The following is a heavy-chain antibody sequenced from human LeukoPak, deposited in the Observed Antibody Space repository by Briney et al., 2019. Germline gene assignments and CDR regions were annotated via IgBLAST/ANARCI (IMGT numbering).Heavy chain of an antibody. J-gene: IGHJ4*02. V-gene: IGHV4-61*02. Sequence: SSETLSLTCTVSGGSISSGSYYWSWIRQPAGKGLEWIGRIYTSGSTNYNPSLKSRVTISVDTSKNQFSLKLSSVTAADTAVYYCARGIFSSSSDFDYWGQGTLVTVSS. D-gene: IGHD6-6*01. CDR2: IYTSGST. CDR1: GGSISSGSYY. CDR3: ARGIFSSSSDFDY.